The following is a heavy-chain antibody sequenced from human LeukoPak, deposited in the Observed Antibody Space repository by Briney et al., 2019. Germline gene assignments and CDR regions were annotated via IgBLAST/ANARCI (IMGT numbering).Heavy chain of an antibody. Sequence: GGSLRLSCAASGFTFSSYSMNWVRQAPGKGLEWVSSISSSSSYIYYADSVKGRFTISRDNAKNSLYLQMNSLRAEDTAVYYCARDRGGYYDSSGYYSRHGEYHDYWGQGTLVIVSS. CDR2: ISSSSSYI. V-gene: IGHV3-21*01. CDR1: GFTFSSYS. J-gene: IGHJ4*02. CDR3: ARDRGGYYDSSGYYSRHGEYHDY. D-gene: IGHD3-22*01.